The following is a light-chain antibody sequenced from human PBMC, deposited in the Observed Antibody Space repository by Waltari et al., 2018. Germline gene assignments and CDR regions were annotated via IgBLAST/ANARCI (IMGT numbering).Light chain of an antibody. CDR2: WAS. V-gene: IGKV4-1*01. CDR3: QQYYSTCQ. J-gene: IGKJ1*01. CDR1: QSVLHSSNNKNY. Sequence: DIVMTQSPDSLAVSLGETATINCKSSQSVLHSSNNKNYLAWDQQKPGQPPKLLIYWASTRESGVPDRFSGSGSGTDFTLTISSLQAEDVAVYYCQQYYSTCQFGQGTKVEIK.